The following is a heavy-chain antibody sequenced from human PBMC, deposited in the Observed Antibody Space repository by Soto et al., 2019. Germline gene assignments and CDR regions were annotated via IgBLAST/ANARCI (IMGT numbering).Heavy chain of an antibody. CDR2: IKGDESTT. V-gene: IGHV3-74*01. J-gene: IGHJ4*02. CDR3: ARGGLYAYYQDN. D-gene: IGHD3-16*01. Sequence: EVQLVESGGGLVQPGGSLRLSCAASGFTFSTYWMHWVRQAPGEGLVWVSRIKGDESTTNYADSVKGRFTFSRDNARNTLYLQINSLRPEDTAIYYCARGGLYAYYQDNWGQGTLVTVSS. CDR1: GFTFSTYW.